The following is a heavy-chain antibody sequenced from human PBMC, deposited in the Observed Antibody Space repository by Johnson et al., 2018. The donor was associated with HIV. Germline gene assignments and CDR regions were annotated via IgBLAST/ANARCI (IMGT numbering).Heavy chain of an antibody. J-gene: IGHJ3*02. V-gene: IGHV3-33*06. CDR2: IWYDGSNK. CDR1: GFTFSSYG. D-gene: IGHD1-26*01. Sequence: QVQLVESGGGVVQPGRSLRLSCAASGFTFSSYGMHWVRQAPGKGLEWVAVIWYDGSNKYYADSVKGRFTISRDNSKNTLYLKMNSLRAEDTALYYCAKGVGATTNDAFDIWGQGTMVTVSS. CDR3: AKGVGATTNDAFDI.